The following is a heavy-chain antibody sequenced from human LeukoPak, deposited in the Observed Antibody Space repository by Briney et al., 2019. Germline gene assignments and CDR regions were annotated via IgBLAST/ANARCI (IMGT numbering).Heavy chain of an antibody. CDR3: ALYYYDSSGYRTFDY. Sequence: GASVKLSCKASGYTFTSYGISWVRQAPGQGLEWMGWISAYNGNTNYAQKLQGRVTMTTDTSTSTAYMELRSLRSDDTAVYYCALYYYDSSGYRTFDYWGQGTLVTVSS. V-gene: IGHV1-18*01. CDR1: GYTFTSYG. J-gene: IGHJ4*02. D-gene: IGHD3-22*01. CDR2: ISAYNGNT.